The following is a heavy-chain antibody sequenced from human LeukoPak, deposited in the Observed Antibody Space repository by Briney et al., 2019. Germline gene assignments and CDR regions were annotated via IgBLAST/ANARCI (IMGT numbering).Heavy chain of an antibody. Sequence: SETLSLTCAVYGGSFSGYYWSWIRQPPGKGLEWIGEINHSGSTNYNPSLKSRVTISVDTSKNQFSLKLSSVTAADTAVYYCARGGIAAPGGDYYFGYWGQGTLVTVSS. CDR1: GGSFSGYY. J-gene: IGHJ4*02. CDR2: INHSGST. CDR3: ARGGIAAPGGDYYFGY. V-gene: IGHV4-34*01. D-gene: IGHD6-13*01.